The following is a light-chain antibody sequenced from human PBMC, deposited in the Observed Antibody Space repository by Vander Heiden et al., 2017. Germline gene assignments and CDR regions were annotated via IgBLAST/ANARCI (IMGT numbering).Light chain of an antibody. V-gene: IGKV1-5*01. Sequence: DIQMTQSPSTLSPSVGDRVTIPCRASQSISSWLAWYQQKPGKAPKLLIYDASSLESGVPSRFSGSGSGTEFTLTISSLQPDDFATYYCQQYDSSWAFGQGTKVEIK. J-gene: IGKJ1*01. CDR2: DAS. CDR1: QSISSW. CDR3: QQYDSSWA.